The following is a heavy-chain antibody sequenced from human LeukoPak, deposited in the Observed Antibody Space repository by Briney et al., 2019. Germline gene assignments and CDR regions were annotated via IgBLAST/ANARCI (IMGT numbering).Heavy chain of an antibody. CDR3: ARDLRSVAVAGDIDY. V-gene: IGHV4-34*01. Sequence: SETLSLTCAVYGGSFSGYYWSWIRQPPGKGLEWIGSIYHSGSTYYNPSLKSRVTISVDTSKNQFSLKLSSVTAADTAVYYCARDLRSVAVAGDIDYWGQGTLVTVSS. J-gene: IGHJ4*02. CDR1: GGSFSGYY. D-gene: IGHD6-19*01. CDR2: IYHSGST.